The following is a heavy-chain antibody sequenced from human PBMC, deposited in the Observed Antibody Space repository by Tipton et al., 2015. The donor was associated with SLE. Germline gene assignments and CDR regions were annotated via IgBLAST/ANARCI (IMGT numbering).Heavy chain of an antibody. D-gene: IGHD3-10*01. CDR3: AVTLWFGDPY. Sequence: SLRLSCAASGFTFSSYAMHWVRQAPGKGLEWVAVISYDGSNKYYADSVKGRFTISRDNSKNTLYLQMNSLRAEDTAVYYCAVTLWFGDPYWGQGTLVTVSS. CDR2: ISYDGSNK. J-gene: IGHJ4*02. CDR1: GFTFSSYA. V-gene: IGHV3-30-3*01.